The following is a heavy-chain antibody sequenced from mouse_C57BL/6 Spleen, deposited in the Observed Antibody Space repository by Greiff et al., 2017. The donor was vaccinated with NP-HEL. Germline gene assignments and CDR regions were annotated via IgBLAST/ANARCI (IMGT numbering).Heavy chain of an antibody. CDR3: ARGYSNYPYYFDY. CDR2: IYPSDSET. D-gene: IGHD2-5*01. J-gene: IGHJ2*01. V-gene: IGHV1-61*01. CDR1: GYTFTSYW. Sequence: QVQLQQPGAELVRPGSSVKLSCKASGYTFTSYWMDWVKQRPGQGLEWIGNIYPSDSETHYNQKFKDKATLTVDKSSSTAYMQLSSLTSEDSAVYYCARGYSNYPYYFDYWGQGTTLTVSS.